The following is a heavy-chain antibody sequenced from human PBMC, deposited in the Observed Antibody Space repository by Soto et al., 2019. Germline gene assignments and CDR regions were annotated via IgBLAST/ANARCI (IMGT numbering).Heavy chain of an antibody. CDR3: ASNVLLWFGELPNWFDP. J-gene: IGHJ5*02. V-gene: IGHV4-39*01. Sequence: SETLSLTCTVSGGSISSSSYYWGWIRQPPGKGLEWIGSIYYSGSTYYNPSLKSRVTISVDTSKDQFSLKLSSVTAADTALYYCASNVLLWFGELPNWFDPWGQGTLVTVSS. D-gene: IGHD3-10*01. CDR1: GGSISSSSYY. CDR2: IYYSGST.